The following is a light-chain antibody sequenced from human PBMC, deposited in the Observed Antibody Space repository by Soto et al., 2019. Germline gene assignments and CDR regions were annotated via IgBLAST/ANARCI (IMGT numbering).Light chain of an antibody. J-gene: IGKJ1*01. CDR3: QQAKSFPPWT. CDR1: QGINNY. Sequence: DIQVTQSPSSVSASVGDRVNITCRASQGINNYLAWYQQRPGSAPRLLIYAASNLQSGVPPRFSGSGSGTDFTLTIDSLQPEDFATYYCQQAKSFPPWTFGQGTKVEIK. V-gene: IGKV1-12*01. CDR2: AAS.